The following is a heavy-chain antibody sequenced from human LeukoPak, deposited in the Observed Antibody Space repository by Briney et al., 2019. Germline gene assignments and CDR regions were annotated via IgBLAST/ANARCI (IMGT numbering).Heavy chain of an antibody. V-gene: IGHV4-59*01. CDR3: ARGWYGDYGAYYYYYGMDV. J-gene: IGHJ6*02. D-gene: IGHD4-17*01. CDR1: GGAISSYY. Sequence: SETLSLTCTVSGGAISSYYWSWIRQPPGKGLEWIGYIYYSGITNYNPSLKSRVTISVDTSKNQFSLKLSSVTAADTAVYYCARGWYGDYGAYYYYYGMDVWGQGTTVTVSS. CDR2: IYYSGIT.